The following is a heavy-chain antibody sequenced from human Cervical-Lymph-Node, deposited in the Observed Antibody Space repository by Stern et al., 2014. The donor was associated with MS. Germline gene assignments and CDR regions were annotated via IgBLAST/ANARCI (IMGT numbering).Heavy chain of an antibody. Sequence: QVQLVQSGAEVKKPGASVKVSCKASGYTFTGYYMHWVRQATGQGLQWMGRINPNSGGTNYAQKFQGRVTLTRETSSSTAYMELSRLRSDDTAVYYCARGGTTDDAFDIWGQGTMVTVSS. CDR2: INPNSGGT. CDR3: ARGGTTDDAFDI. V-gene: IGHV1-2*06. D-gene: IGHD1-7*01. CDR1: GYTFTGYY. J-gene: IGHJ3*02.